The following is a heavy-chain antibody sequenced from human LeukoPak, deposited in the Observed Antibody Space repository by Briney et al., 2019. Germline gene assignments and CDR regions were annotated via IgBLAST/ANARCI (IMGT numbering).Heavy chain of an antibody. CDR3: ARGLEWLTRRHTWFDP. Sequence: ASVKVSCKASGYTFTNYAISWVRQAPGQGLEWMGWISGYNGNTNYAQKLQGRVTMTTDTSTRTAYMELRSLRSDDPAVYYCARGLEWLTRRHTWFDPWGQGTLVTVSS. CDR2: ISGYNGNT. J-gene: IGHJ5*02. V-gene: IGHV1-18*01. D-gene: IGHD3-3*01. CDR1: GYTFTNYA.